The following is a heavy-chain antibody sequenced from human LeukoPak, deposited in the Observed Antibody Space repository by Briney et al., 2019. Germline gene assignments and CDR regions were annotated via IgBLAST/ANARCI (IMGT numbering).Heavy chain of an antibody. V-gene: IGHV1-46*01. CDR2: FSPGAGRT. Sequence: ASVKVSCKASGYTFIHYYIHWVRQAPGQGLEWMGIFSPGAGRTDYAQKFQGRVTVTGDTSTSTVYMELSSLRSEDTALYYCAREGVVISYGVDVWGQGTTVTVSS. J-gene: IGHJ6*02. D-gene: IGHD3-3*01. CDR1: GYTFIHYY. CDR3: AREGVVISYGVDV.